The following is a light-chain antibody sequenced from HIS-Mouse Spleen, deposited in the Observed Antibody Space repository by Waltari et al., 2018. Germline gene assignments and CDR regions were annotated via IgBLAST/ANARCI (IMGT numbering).Light chain of an antibody. CDR2: AAS. J-gene: IGKJ1*01. V-gene: IGKV1-9*01. Sequence: DIQLTQSPSFLSASVGDRVPITCRASQGISSYFAWYQQKPGKAPKLLIYAASTVQSGVPSRFSGSGSGTEFTLTISSLQPEDFATYYCQQLNSYPPTFGQGTKVEIK. CDR3: QQLNSYPPT. CDR1: QGISSY.